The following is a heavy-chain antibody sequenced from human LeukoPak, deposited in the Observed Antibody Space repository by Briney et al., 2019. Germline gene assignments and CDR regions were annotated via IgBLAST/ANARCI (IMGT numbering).Heavy chain of an antibody. CDR1: GGSISSGSYY. V-gene: IGHV4-30-2*01. Sequence: PSETLSLTCTVSGGSISSGSYYWSWIRQPPGKGLEWIGYIYHSGSTYYNPSLKSRVTISVNRSKNQFSLNVNSMTAADTAVYYCARPSSQWERYIYFDYWGQGTLVTVSS. CDR2: IYHSGST. J-gene: IGHJ4*02. D-gene: IGHD1-26*01. CDR3: ARPSSQWERYIYFDY.